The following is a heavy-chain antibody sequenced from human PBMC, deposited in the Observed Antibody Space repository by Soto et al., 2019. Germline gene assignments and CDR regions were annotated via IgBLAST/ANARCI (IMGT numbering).Heavy chain of an antibody. CDR3: ATSDWAW. V-gene: IGHV1-3*05. Sequence: HIVQSGPEEKSPGASVKLSCTTSGYIFADYAIHWVRQAPGQGLEWVGWIKADNGDTSYSPKFQGRLIITRDISASTSYMELSDLRSTDTGVFYCATSDWAWWGRGTLITVS. CDR1: GYIFADYA. CDR2: IKADNGDT. J-gene: IGHJ4*02. D-gene: IGHD3-9*01.